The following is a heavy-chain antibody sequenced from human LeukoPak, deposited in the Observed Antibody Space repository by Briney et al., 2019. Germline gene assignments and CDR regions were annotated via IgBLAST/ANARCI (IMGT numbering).Heavy chain of an antibody. V-gene: IGHV1-2*06. D-gene: IGHD6-19*01. Sequence: GASVKVSCKASGYTFTGYYMYWVRQAPGQGLEWMGRINPNSGGTNYAQKFQGRVTMTRDTSISTAYMELSRLRSDDTAVYYCARGGHYSSGWYSFDYWGQGTLVTVSS. CDR3: ARGGHYSSGWYSFDY. CDR2: INPNSGGT. CDR1: GYTFTGYY. J-gene: IGHJ4*02.